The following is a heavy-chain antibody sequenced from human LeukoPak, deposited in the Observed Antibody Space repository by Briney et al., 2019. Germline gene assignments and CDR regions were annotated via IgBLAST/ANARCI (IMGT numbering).Heavy chain of an antibody. V-gene: IGHV1-2*02. Sequence: GASVKVSCKASGYTFTGYYMHWVRQAPGQGLEWMGWINPNSGGTNYAQKFQGRVTMTRDTSISTAYMELSRLRSDDTAVYYCARVKVRGVILFDYWGQGTPVTVSS. J-gene: IGHJ4*02. D-gene: IGHD3-10*01. CDR3: ARVKVRGVILFDY. CDR1: GYTFTGYY. CDR2: INPNSGGT.